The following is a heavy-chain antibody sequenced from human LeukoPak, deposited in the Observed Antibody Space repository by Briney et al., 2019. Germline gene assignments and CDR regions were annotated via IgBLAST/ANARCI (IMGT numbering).Heavy chain of an antibody. D-gene: IGHD5-12*01. CDR3: SRDRLGGLDL. CDR1: GFDFSTYA. CDR2: ISTMSNYI. J-gene: IGHJ5*02. Sequence: GGSLRLSCAASGFDFSTYAINWVRQAPGKGLEWVSSISTMSNYIFYGDSVKGRFTISRDNAKNSVYLQMNSRRPEDTAVYYCSRDRLGGLDLWGQGTLVTVSS. V-gene: IGHV3-21*01.